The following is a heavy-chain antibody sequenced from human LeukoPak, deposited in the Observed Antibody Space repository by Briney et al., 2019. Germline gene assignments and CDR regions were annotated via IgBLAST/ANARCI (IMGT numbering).Heavy chain of an antibody. V-gene: IGHV3-30*03. CDR3: ATASSRANY. CDR2: ISYDGSNK. J-gene: IGHJ4*02. Sequence: QPGRSLRLSCAASGFTFSSYGMHWVRQAPGKGLEWVAVISYDGSNKYYADSVKGRFTISRDNSKNTLYLQMNSLRSDDTAVYYCATASSRANYWGQGTLVTVSS. D-gene: IGHD5-12*01. CDR1: GFTFSSYG.